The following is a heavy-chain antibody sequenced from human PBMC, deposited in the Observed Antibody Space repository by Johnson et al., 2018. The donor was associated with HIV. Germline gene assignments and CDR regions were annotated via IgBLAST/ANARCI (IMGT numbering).Heavy chain of an antibody. D-gene: IGHD3-16*02. V-gene: IGHV3-20*04. J-gene: IGHJ3*01. CDR3: VRGGVGYQNFHDPFEV. Sequence: VQLVESGGGVVRPGGSLRLSCAVAGFRFDDYGMSWVRQAPGKGLEWFSTINWNGGRTGYVDSLKGRFTISRDNAKNSLYLQMDSLRPEDTALYYGVRGGVGYQNFHDPFEVWGQVTVVTVSS. CDR1: GFRFDDYG. CDR2: INWNGGRT.